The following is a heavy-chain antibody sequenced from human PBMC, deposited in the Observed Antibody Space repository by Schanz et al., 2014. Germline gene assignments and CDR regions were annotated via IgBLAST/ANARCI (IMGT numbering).Heavy chain of an antibody. D-gene: IGHD3-9*01. CDR1: GFTFFGSFA. J-gene: IGHJ4*02. CDR2: MSGSGSTA. CDR3: AYYDVLTGFDY. Sequence: EVQLVESGGGLVKPGGSLRLSCVASGFTFFGSFAMSWVRQAPGKGLEWVSGMSGSGSTADYADSVKGRFTISRDNSKNTLYLQINNLRAEDTAVYYCAYYDVLTGFDYWGQGTQVTVSS. V-gene: IGHV3-23*04.